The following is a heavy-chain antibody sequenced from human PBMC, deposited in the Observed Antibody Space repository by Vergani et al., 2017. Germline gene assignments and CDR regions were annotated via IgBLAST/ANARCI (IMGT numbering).Heavy chain of an antibody. V-gene: IGHV3-73*01. D-gene: IGHD3/OR15-3a*01. CDR3: FYDFWAGYDSGDV. Sequence: VQLQESGPGLVKPSQTLSLTCTVSPDSITSGGYYWSWVRQTSGKGLEWIGRIRDKAYNYATVYAVSVKGRFTISRDDSKKTAYLQMNGLTTEDTAVYYCFYDFWAGYDSGDVWGKGTTVTVSS. J-gene: IGHJ6*04. CDR2: IRDKAYNYAT. CDR1: PDSITSGGYY.